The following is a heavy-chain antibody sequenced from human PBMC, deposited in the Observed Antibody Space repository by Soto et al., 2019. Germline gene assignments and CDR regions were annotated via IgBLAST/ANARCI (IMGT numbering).Heavy chain of an antibody. CDR1: GGSISSYY. J-gene: IGHJ3*02. V-gene: IGHV4-59*08. D-gene: IGHD3-16*01. Sequence: SXTLSLACTVSGGSISSYYWSWIRKPPGKGLEWIGYIFYTGSTDYNPSLKSRVTISIDTSKNQFSLKLSSVTAADTAVYYCARHDDSAFAIGGFDIWGQGTVVTVSS. CDR2: IFYTGST. CDR3: ARHDDSAFAIGGFDI.